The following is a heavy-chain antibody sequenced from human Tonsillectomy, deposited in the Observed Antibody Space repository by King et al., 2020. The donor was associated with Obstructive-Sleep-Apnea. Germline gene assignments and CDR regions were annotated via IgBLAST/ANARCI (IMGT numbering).Heavy chain of an antibody. CDR1: GFIFSNYW. CDR2: IKQDGSVK. J-gene: IGHJ6*02. CDR3: ARDALVVTTLGGLYGMDV. D-gene: IGHD2-21*02. V-gene: IGHV3-7*03. Sequence: VQLVESGGGLVQPGGSLRLSCAASGFIFSNYWLSWVRQAPGKGLEWVANIKQDGSVKYYVDSVKGRFTISRDNAKNSLFLQMNSVRAEDTVVYYCARDALVVTTLGGLYGMDVWGQGTTVTFSS.